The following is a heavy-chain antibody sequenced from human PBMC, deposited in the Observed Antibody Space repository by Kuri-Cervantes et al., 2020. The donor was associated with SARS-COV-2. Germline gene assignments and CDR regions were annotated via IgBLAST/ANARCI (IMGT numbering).Heavy chain of an antibody. CDR3: AVQSVAAHYYYGMDV. V-gene: IGHV3-21*01. CDR1: GFTFSSYG. D-gene: IGHD6-6*01. J-gene: IGHJ6*02. Sequence: TCAASGFTFSSYGMHWVRQAPGKGLEWVSSISSSSSYICYADSVKGRFTISRDNAKNSLYLQMNSLRAEDTAVYYCAVQSVAAHYYYGMDVWGQGTTVTVSS. CDR2: ISSSSSYI.